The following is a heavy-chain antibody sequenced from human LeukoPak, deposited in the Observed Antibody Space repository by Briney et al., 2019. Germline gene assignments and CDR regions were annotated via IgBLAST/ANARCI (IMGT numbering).Heavy chain of an antibody. D-gene: IGHD3-10*01. CDR1: GGSVSGYY. Sequence: SETLSLTCAVYGGSVSGYYWSWIRQPPGKGLEWIGEINHSGSTNYNPSLKSRVTISVDTSKNQFSLKLSSVTAADTAVYYCARRYYGSGSPLGYWGQGTLVTVSS. J-gene: IGHJ4*02. CDR3: ARRYYGSGSPLGY. CDR2: INHSGST. V-gene: IGHV4-34*01.